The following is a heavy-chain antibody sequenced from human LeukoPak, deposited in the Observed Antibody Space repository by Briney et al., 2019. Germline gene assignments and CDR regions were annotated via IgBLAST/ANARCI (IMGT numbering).Heavy chain of an antibody. CDR1: GYTFTNYA. D-gene: IGHD6-6*01. CDR2: INAGNGNT. V-gene: IGHV1-3*01. J-gene: IGHJ5*02. Sequence: GASVKVSCKASGYTFTNYAMHWVRQAPGQRLEWMGWINAGNGNTKYSQKFQGRVTITRDTSASTAYMELSSLRSEDTAVYYCARSRRIEYSSSSHWFDPWGQGTLVTVSS. CDR3: ARSRRIEYSSSSHWFDP.